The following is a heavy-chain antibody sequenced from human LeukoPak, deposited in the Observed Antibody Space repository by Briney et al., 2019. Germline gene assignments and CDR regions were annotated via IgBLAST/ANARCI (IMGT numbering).Heavy chain of an antibody. J-gene: IGHJ6*04. Sequence: ASETLSLTCTVSGYSISSGYYWGWIRQPPGKGLEWVSLIYSGGSTYYADSVKGRFTISRDNSKNTLYLQMNSLRAEDTAVYYCAELGITMIGGVWGKGTTVTISS. CDR2: IYSGGST. D-gene: IGHD3-10*02. CDR3: AELGITMIGGV. V-gene: IGHV3-66*01. CDR1: GYSISSGYY.